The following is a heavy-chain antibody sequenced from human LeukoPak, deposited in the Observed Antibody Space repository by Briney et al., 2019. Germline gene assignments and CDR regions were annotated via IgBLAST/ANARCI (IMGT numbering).Heavy chain of an antibody. CDR1: GGSISSYY. V-gene: IGHV4-4*07. J-gene: IGHJ4*02. D-gene: IGHD3-22*01. Sequence: SETLSLTCSVFGGSISSYYWSWIRQPAGKGLEWIGRIYTSGSTNYNPSLKSRVTMSVDTSKNQFSLKLSSVTAADTAVYYCARDGDIDSGYYPYYFDYWGQGTLVTVS. CDR3: ARDGDIDSGYYPYYFDY. CDR2: IYTSGST.